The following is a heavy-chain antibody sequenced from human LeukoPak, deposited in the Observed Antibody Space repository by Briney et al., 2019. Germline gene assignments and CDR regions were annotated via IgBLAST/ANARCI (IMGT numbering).Heavy chain of an antibody. CDR3: SRDFGEPTGYYMDV. J-gene: IGHJ6*03. CDR1: GYTFTGYY. CDR2: INPNSGDT. D-gene: IGHD3-3*01. Sequence: ASVKVSCKASGYTFTGYYMHWVRQAPGQGLEWMGWINPNSGDTNYAQKFQGRVTMTRDTSISTAYMELSSLRSDDTAVYYCSRDFGEPTGYYMDVWGKGTTVAVSS. V-gene: IGHV1-2*02.